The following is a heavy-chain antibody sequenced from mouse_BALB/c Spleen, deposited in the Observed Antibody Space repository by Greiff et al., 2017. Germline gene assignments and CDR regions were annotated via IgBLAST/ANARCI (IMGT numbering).Heavy chain of an antibody. D-gene: IGHD2-4*01. V-gene: IGHV5-6-3*01. CDR2: INSNGGST. CDR3: ARPYYDYDGYAMDY. CDR1: GFTFSSYG. Sequence: EVKLQESGGGLVQPGGSLKLSCAASGFTFSSYGMSWVRQTPDKRLELVATINSNGGSTYYPDSVKGRFTISRDNAKNTLYLQMSSLKSEDTAMYYCARPYYDYDGYAMDYWGQGTSVTVSS. J-gene: IGHJ4*01.